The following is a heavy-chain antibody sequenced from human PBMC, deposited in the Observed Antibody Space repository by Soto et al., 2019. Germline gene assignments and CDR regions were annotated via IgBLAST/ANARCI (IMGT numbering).Heavy chain of an antibody. CDR3: ARELESTDYYDSSGYEYYFDY. Sequence: PSETVSLTCTVSGGSISSGGYYWSWIRQHPGKGLEWIGYIYYSGSTYYNPSLKSRVTISVDTSKNQFSLKLSSVTAADTAVYYCARELESTDYYDSSGYEYYFDYWGQGTLVTVSS. CDR2: IYYSGST. J-gene: IGHJ4*02. D-gene: IGHD3-22*01. CDR1: GGSISSGGYY. V-gene: IGHV4-31*03.